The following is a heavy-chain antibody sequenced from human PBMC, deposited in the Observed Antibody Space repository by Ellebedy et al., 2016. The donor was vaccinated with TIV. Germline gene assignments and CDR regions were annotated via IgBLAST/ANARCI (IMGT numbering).Heavy chain of an antibody. D-gene: IGHD6-13*01. V-gene: IGHV3-11*01. J-gene: IGHJ4*02. CDR2: ISYSGDLM. CDR3: ARLGVIAAAGASDY. CDR1: GFTFSGYY. Sequence: GESLKISCAASGFTFSGYYMSWFRQAPGKGPERVSYISYSGDLMYYADSVKGRFTTSRDNAENSLYLQMNSLRAEDTAVYYCARLGVIAAAGASDYWGQGTLVIVSS.